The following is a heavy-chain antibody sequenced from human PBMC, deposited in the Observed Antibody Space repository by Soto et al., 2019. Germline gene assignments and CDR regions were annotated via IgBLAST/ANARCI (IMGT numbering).Heavy chain of an antibody. V-gene: IGHV4-61*01. CDR3: ARPHGGSSGWDNWFDP. CDR1: GGSVSSGSYY. Sequence: SETLSLTCTVSGGSVSSGSYYWSWIRQPPGKGLEWIGYIYYSGSTNYNPSLKSRVTISVDTSKNQFSLKLSSVTAADTAVYYCARPHGGSSGWDNWFDPWGQGTLVTSPQ. D-gene: IGHD6-25*01. CDR2: IYYSGST. J-gene: IGHJ5*02.